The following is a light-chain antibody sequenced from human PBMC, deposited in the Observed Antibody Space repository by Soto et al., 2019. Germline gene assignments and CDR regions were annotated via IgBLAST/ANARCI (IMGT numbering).Light chain of an antibody. CDR3: TSYTSSTPFYV. CDR2: DVY. CDR1: KKDIYGYYY. Sequence: QSVLTQTASLSGAPRQSIALSLPGVKKDIYGYYYVSWYQQHPGQAPQLIIYDVYNRPSGVSHRFSGSKSGDTASLTISGLQAEDEADYYCTSYTSSTPFYVFGTGTKVTVL. V-gene: IGLV2-14*03. J-gene: IGLJ1*01.